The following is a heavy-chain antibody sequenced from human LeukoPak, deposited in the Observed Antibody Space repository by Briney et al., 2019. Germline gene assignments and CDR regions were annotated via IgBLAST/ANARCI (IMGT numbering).Heavy chain of an antibody. D-gene: IGHD3-16*02. CDR3: TTDVPYTSGGAIAY. Sequence: GGPLRLSCAASGFTFSNLWMTWVRQAPGKGLEWVGRIKSKVNGETTDYAAPVRGRFTVSRDDSKNTLYLQVNNLKTEDTAMYYCTTDVPYTSGGAIAYWGQGTLVTVSS. CDR1: GFTFSNLW. V-gene: IGHV3-15*01. CDR2: IKSKVNGETT. J-gene: IGHJ4*02.